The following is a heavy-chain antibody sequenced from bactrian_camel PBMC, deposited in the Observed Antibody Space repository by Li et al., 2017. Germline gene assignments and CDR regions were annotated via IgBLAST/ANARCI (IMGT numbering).Heavy chain of an antibody. V-gene: IGHV3-3*01. D-gene: IGHD3*01. J-gene: IGHJ4*01. CDR2: IAVSSGDA. CDR1: DNTYSGEC. Sequence: HVQLVESGGGSVQAGGSLRLSCAASDNTYSGECMGWFRQAPGKEREGIAMIAVSSGDAYYDDSVKDRFTISRDGAKNTAFLEMNSLKAEDTAMYYCGAGELVPWAGTPVPCSAQHWGQGTQVTVS. CDR3: GAGELVPWAGTPVPCSAQH.